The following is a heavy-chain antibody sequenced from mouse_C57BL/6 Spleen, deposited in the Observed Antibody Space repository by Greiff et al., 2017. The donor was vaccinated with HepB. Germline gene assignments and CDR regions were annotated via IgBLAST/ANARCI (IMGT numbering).Heavy chain of an antibody. V-gene: IGHV1-61*01. Sequence: QVHVKQPGAELVRPGSSVKLSCKASGYTFTSYWMDWVKQRPGQGLEWIGNIYPSDSETHYNQKFKDKATLTVDKSSSTAYMQLSSLTAEDSAVYYCASRTGTEAYWGQGTLVTVSA. CDR1: GYTFTSYW. CDR2: IYPSDSET. CDR3: ASRTGTEAY. D-gene: IGHD4-1*01. J-gene: IGHJ3*01.